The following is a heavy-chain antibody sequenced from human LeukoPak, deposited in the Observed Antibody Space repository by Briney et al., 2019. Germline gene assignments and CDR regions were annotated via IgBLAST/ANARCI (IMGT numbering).Heavy chain of an antibody. D-gene: IGHD3-22*01. CDR2: IYTSGST. CDR3: ARSGRYYDSSGYPPDY. V-gene: IGHV4-4*07. CDR1: GGSISSYY. J-gene: IGHJ4*02. Sequence: SETLSLTCTVSGGSISSYYWSWIRQPAGKGLEWIGRIYTSGSTNYNPSLKSRVTMSVDTSKNQFSLKLSSVIAADTAVYYCARSGRYYDSSGYPPDYWGQGTLVTVSS.